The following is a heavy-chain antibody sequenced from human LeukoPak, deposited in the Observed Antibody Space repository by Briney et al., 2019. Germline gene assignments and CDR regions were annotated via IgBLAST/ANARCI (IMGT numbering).Heavy chain of an antibody. D-gene: IGHD2-15*01. J-gene: IGHJ4*02. CDR3: VKGRTGWFSVFDS. CDR1: GFIFEDYG. CDR2: INWNSENI. Sequence: PGRSLRLSCAASGFIFEDYGMHWVRHVRGKGLVWVSSINWNSENIGYADSVKGRFTISRDNAKNSLYLQMNSLRTEDTTFYYCVKGRTGWFSVFDSWGQGTLVTVSS. V-gene: IGHV3-9*01.